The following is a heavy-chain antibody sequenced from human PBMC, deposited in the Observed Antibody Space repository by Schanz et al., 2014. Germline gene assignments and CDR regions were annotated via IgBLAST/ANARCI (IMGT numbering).Heavy chain of an antibody. V-gene: IGHV3-9*01. CDR1: GFTFEDYA. D-gene: IGHD4-17*01. CDR3: VKDTNGGDSGNYHAFDV. Sequence: EMQLVESGGGLVQPGRSLRLSCAASGFTFEDYAMHWVRQAPGKGLEWVGGLSWNRRSVGYADSVKGRFTISRDNATNTLDLQMKSLRPEDPALYYCVKDTNGGDSGNYHAFDVWGRGTRVTVSS. J-gene: IGHJ3*01. CDR2: LSWNRRSV.